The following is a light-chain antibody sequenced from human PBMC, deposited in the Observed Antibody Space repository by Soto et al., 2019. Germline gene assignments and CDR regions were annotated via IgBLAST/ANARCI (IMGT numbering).Light chain of an antibody. V-gene: IGKV1-8*01. J-gene: IGKJ2*01. CDR3: QQYYSYPQT. Sequence: AIRMTQSPSSFSASTGDRVTITCRASQGISSYLAWYQQKPGKAPKLLIYAASTLQSGVPARFSGSGSGTDFTLTSSGLQSEDLATYYCQQYYSYPQTFGQGTKLEIK. CDR1: QGISSY. CDR2: AAS.